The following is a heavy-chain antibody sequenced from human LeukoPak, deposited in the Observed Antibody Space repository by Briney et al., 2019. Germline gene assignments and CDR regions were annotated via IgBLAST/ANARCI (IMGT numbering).Heavy chain of an antibody. V-gene: IGHV3-43*01. CDR3: AKDLGKVIAAAGTSGFDY. CDR1: GFNFDDYT. J-gene: IGHJ4*01. D-gene: IGHD6-13*01. CDR2: INWDGGST. Sequence: PGGSLRLSCAASGFNFDDYTMHWVRQIPGKSLEWVSLINWDGGSTFYADSVKGRFTISRDTRKNFLYLQMISLRTEDTALYYCAKDLGKVIAAAGTSGFDYWGRGTLVTVSS.